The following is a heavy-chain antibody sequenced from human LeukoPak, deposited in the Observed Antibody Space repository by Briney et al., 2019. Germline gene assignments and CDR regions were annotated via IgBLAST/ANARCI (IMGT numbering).Heavy chain of an antibody. CDR2: ISGSGETT. V-gene: IGHV3-23*01. CDR1: GFTLSNYA. D-gene: IGHD1-20*01. CDR3: AERRDAGITGTTGGLDV. Sequence: GGSLRLSCAASGFTLSNYAMSWVRRAPGKGLEWVSGISGSGETTFYADSVRGRFAISRDVSKTTLCLQINSLRAEDAAVYYCAERRDAGITGTTGGLDVWGQGTTVTVSS. J-gene: IGHJ3*01.